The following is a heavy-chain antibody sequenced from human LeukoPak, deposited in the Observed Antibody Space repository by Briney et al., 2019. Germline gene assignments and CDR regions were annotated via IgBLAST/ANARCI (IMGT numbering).Heavy chain of an antibody. CDR2: MNPKSGDT. J-gene: IGHJ6*02. CDR1: GYSFTGYY. CDR3: ASSLESGYYYGMDV. D-gene: IGHD3-3*02. V-gene: IGHV1-2*06. Sequence: ASVKVSCKTSGYSFTGYYMHWVRQAPGQGLEWMGRMNPKSGDTNYAQKFQGRVTMTRDTSTSTVYMELSSLRSEDTAVYYCASSLESGYYYGMDVWGQGTTVTVSS.